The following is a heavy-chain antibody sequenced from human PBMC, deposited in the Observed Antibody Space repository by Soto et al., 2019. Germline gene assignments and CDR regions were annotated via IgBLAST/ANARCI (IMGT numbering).Heavy chain of an antibody. V-gene: IGHV4-59*08. J-gene: IGHJ5*02. CDR3: AGQPYNSRFDP. Sequence: PSETLSLTCTVSGGSISNYFWSWIRQPPGKGLEWIGYIYDIKNTNYNPSHKSRVTISVDTSKNQFSLKLSSVTVADTAVYYCAGQPYNSRFDPWGQGTLVTVS. CDR1: GGSISNYF. CDR2: IYDIKNT. D-gene: IGHD1-20*01.